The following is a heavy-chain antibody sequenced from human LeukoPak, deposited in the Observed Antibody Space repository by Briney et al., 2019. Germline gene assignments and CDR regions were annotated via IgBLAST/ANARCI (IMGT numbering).Heavy chain of an antibody. D-gene: IGHD3-10*01. V-gene: IGHV3-21*01. CDR3: ARDYYGSGSHPSPNWFDP. CDR2: ISSSSSYI. CDR1: GFTFSSYS. J-gene: IGHJ5*02. Sequence: GGSLRLSCAASGFTFSSYSMNWVRQAPGKGLEWVSSISSSSSYIYYADSVEGRFTISRDNAKNSLYLQMNSLRAEDTAVYYCARDYYGSGSHPSPNWFDPWGQGTLVTVSS.